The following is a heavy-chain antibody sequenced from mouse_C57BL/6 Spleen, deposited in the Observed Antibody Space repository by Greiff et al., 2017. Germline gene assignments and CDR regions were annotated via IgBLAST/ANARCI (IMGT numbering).Heavy chain of an antibody. Sequence: HVTLKVSGPGILQSSQTLSLTCSFSGFSLSTSGMGVSWLRQPSGKGLEWLALIYWDDDKRYNPSLKRLPTISKDTSSNQIFLKITSVDTADTATYYCAFYDYDGTWSAYWGQGTLVTVSA. V-gene: IGHV8-12*01. D-gene: IGHD2-4*01. CDR2: IYWDDDK. J-gene: IGHJ3*01. CDR1: GFSLSTSGMG. CDR3: AFYDYDGTWSAY.